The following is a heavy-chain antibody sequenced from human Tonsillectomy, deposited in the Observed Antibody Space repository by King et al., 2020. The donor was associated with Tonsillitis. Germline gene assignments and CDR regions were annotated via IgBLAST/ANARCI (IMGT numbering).Heavy chain of an antibody. J-gene: IGHJ6*02. CDR1: AFTFSRFA. CDR3: VTRVGGLHYYYPTDV. D-gene: IGHD4-23*01. Sequence: VQLVESGGGLVQPGGSLRLSCSASAFTFSRFAMHWVRQAPGKELQHVSAISSDGGSTYYADSVKGRFTISRDNSKNTLYLQMSSLIVEDTAMYYCVTRVGGLHYYYPTDVWGQATTVTVSS. V-gene: IGHV3-64D*06. CDR2: ISSDGGST.